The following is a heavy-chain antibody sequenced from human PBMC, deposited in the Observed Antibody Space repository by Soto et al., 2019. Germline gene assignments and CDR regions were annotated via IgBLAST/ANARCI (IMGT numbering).Heavy chain of an antibody. CDR3: ARDRALYGDPHWFDP. J-gene: IGHJ5*02. Sequence: HPGGSLRLSCAASGFTFSSYWMSWVRQAPGKGLEWVANIKQDGSEKYYVDSVKGRFTISRDNAKNSLYLQMNSLRAEDTAVYYCARDRALYGDPHWFDPWGQGTLVTVSS. CDR1: GFTFSSYW. V-gene: IGHV3-7*01. CDR2: IKQDGSEK. D-gene: IGHD4-17*01.